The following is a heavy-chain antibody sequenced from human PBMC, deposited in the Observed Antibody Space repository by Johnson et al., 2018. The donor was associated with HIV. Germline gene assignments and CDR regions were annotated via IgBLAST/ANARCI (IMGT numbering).Heavy chain of an antibody. Sequence: VQLVESGGGLVKPGGSLRLSCAASGFTLSNAWMSWVRQAPGKGLEWVGRIKSQTDGGTTDYAAPVKGRFTISRDDSKNTLYLQMNSLRAEETAVYYCAKRQGDDAFDIWGQGTMVTVSS. V-gene: IGHV3-15*01. J-gene: IGHJ3*02. D-gene: IGHD3-16*01. CDR2: IKSQTDGGTT. CDR3: AKRQGDDAFDI. CDR1: GFTLSNAW.